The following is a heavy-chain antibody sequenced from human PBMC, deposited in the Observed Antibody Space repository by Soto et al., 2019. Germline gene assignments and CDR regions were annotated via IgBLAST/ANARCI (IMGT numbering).Heavy chain of an antibody. CDR1: GFTVSNYY. Sequence: QPGGSLRLSCAASGFTVSNYYMSWVRQAPGKGLEWISLIYRGDNTYYADSVKGRFTISRDNSKNTVYLQMNSLRAEDTAVYYCSRDYYGSIDYWGQGALVTVSS. CDR2: IYRGDNT. V-gene: IGHV3-66*01. D-gene: IGHD3-10*01. J-gene: IGHJ4*02. CDR3: SRDYYGSIDY.